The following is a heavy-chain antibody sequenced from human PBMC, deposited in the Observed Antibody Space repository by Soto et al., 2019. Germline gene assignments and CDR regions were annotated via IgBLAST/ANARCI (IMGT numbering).Heavy chain of an antibody. CDR1: GFTFSSYA. CDR2: ISYDGSNK. Sequence: QVQLVESRGGVVKPGRSLRLSCAASGFTFSSYAMHWVRQAPCKGLEWVAVISYDGSNKYYADSVKGRFTISRDNSKNTLYLQMNSLRDEDTAVYYCARVGTGTIGVVYFDYWGQGTLVTVSS. J-gene: IGHJ4*02. V-gene: IGHV3-30-3*01. CDR3: ARVGTGTIGVVYFDY. D-gene: IGHD1-7*01.